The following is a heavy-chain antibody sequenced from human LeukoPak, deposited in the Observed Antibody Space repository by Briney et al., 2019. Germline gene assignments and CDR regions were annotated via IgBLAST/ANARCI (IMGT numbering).Heavy chain of an antibody. D-gene: IGHD3-22*01. V-gene: IGHV3-21*01. CDR2: ISSSSSYI. J-gene: IGHJ4*02. Sequence: PGGSLRLSCAASGFTFSSYSMNWVRQAPGKGLEWVSSISSSSSYINYADSVKGRFTISRDNAKNSLYLQMNSLRAEDTAVYYCARAAYYDSNFFDYWGQGTLVTVSS. CDR1: GFTFSSYS. CDR3: ARAAYYDSNFFDY.